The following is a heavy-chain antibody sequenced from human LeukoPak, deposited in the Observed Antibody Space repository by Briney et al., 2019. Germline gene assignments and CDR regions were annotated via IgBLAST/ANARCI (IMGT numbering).Heavy chain of an antibody. CDR1: GGSFSGYY. Sequence: SETLSLTCAVYGGSFSGYYWSWIRQPPGKGLEWIGEINHSGSTNYNPSLKSRVTISVDTSKNQFSLKLSSVTAADTAAYYCARGPAAVPFDYWGQGTLVTVSS. D-gene: IGHD6-13*01. V-gene: IGHV4-34*01. CDR3: ARGPAAVPFDY. J-gene: IGHJ4*02. CDR2: INHSGST.